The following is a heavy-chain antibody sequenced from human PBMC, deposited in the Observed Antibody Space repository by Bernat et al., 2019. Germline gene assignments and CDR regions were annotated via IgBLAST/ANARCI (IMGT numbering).Heavy chain of an antibody. CDR3: AGRVAGSRGADY. CDR1: GYTFTSYA. D-gene: IGHD6-19*01. J-gene: IGHJ4*02. V-gene: IGHV1-3*01. CDR2: INAGNGNT. Sequence: QVQLVQSGAEVKKPGASVKVSCKASGYTFTSYAMHWVRQAPGQRLEWMGWINAGNGNTKYSQKFQGRVTITRDTSASTAYMELSSLRSEDTAVYYCAGRVAGSRGADYWGQGTLVTVSS.